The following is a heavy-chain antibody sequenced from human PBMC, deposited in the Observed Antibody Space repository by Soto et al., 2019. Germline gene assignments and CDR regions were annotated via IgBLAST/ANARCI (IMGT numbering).Heavy chain of an antibody. V-gene: IGHV4-39*01. J-gene: IGHJ4*02. Sequence: SEPLSLTCTVSGGAISSSSYYWGWIRQPPGKGLEWIGSVYYSGSTYDNPSLKSRITLSVDRTQRQISLNPTSVPAEGPDDYLWARLLYDSRVYFLFVNWDQGTLVTVSS. CDR3: ARLLYDSRVYFLFVN. CDR2: VYYSGST. CDR1: GGAISSSSYY. D-gene: IGHD3-22*01.